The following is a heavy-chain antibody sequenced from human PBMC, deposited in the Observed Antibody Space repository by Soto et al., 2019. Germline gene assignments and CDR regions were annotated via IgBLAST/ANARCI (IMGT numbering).Heavy chain of an antibody. Sequence: GGSLRLSCAASGFTFSSYGMHWVRQAPGKGLEWVAVIWYDGSNKYYADSVKGRFTISRDNSKNTLYLQMNSLRAEDTAVYYCARVFRRTVTPPYYYGMDVWGQGTTVTVSS. J-gene: IGHJ6*02. D-gene: IGHD4-4*01. CDR3: ARVFRRTVTPPYYYGMDV. V-gene: IGHV3-33*01. CDR2: IWYDGSNK. CDR1: GFTFSSYG.